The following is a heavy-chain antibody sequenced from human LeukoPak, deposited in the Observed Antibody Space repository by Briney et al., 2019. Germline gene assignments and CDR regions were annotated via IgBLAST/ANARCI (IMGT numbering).Heavy chain of an antibody. D-gene: IGHD3-22*01. CDR1: GYTFTGYY. V-gene: IGHV1-2*02. Sequence: GASVKVSCKASGYTFTGYYMHWVRQAPGQGLEWMGWINPNSGGTNYAQKFQGRVTMTRDTSISTAYMELSRLRSDDTAVYYCARDRHYYDSSGYVDWGQGTLVTVSS. CDR2: INPNSGGT. J-gene: IGHJ4*02. CDR3: ARDRHYYDSSGYVD.